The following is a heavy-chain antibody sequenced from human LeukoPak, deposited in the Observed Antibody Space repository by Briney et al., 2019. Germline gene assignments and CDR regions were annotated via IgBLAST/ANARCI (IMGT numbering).Heavy chain of an antibody. J-gene: IGHJ4*02. CDR3: AKHCSSSTCYPD. V-gene: IGHV3-21*01. CDR2: ISSGSGYI. D-gene: IGHD2-2*01. Sequence: PGGSLRLSCAASGFDFDSYSINWVRQVPGKGLEWVSSISSGSGYIYYADSVKGRFTISRDNAKNLMYLQMSSLRAEDTAVYYCAKHCSSSTCYPDWGQGTLVTVSS. CDR1: GFDFDSYS.